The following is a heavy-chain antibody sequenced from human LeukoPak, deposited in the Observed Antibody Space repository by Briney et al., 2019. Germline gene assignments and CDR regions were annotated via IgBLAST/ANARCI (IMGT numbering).Heavy chain of an antibody. J-gene: IGHJ4*02. V-gene: IGHV3-53*01. CDR3: ARAAYCSGGSCHFDY. D-gene: IGHD2-15*01. Sequence: GGSLRLSCAASGFTVSSNYMSWVRQAPGKGLEWVSVIYSGGSTYYADSVKGRFTISRDNSKNTLYLQMNSLRAEDTAVYYCARAAYCSGGSCHFDYWGQGTLVTVSS. CDR1: GFTVSSNY. CDR2: IYSGGST.